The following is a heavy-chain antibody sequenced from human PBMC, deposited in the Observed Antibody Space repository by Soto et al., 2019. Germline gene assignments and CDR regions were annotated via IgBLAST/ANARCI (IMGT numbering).Heavy chain of an antibody. Sequence: EVQLVESGGGLVQPGGSLRLSCVASGFTFNIYWMHWVRQAPGKGLEWVSRIDNGGSATTYADSVKGRFTISRDNAKNTLFLQMNTLRVDDTAVYYCARDNWNSYWGQGTLVTVSS. CDR2: IDNGGSAT. V-gene: IGHV3-74*01. CDR3: ARDNWNSY. D-gene: IGHD1-1*01. CDR1: GFTFNIYW. J-gene: IGHJ4*02.